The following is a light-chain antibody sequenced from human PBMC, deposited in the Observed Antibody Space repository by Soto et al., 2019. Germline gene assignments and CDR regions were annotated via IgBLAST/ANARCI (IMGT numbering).Light chain of an antibody. J-gene: IGKJ1*01. V-gene: IGKV3-20*01. CDR3: QQYGSSPRT. CDR2: GAS. Sequence: EIVSTQSPGTLSLSPGERATLSCRASQSVSSSYLAWYQQKPDQAPRLLIYGASSRATGIPDRFSGSGSGTDFTLTISRLEPEDFAVYYCQQYGSSPRTFGQGTKVEIK. CDR1: QSVSSSY.